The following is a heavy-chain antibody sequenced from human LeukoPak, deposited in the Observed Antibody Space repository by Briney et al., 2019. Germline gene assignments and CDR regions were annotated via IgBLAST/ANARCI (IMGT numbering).Heavy chain of an antibody. Sequence: SETLSLTCTVSGGSISSYYWSWIRQPPGKGLEWIGYIYTSGSTNYNPSLKSRVTISVDTSKNQFSLKLSSVTAADTAVYYCARQNYYYYMDVWGKGTTVTVSS. CDR3: ARQNYYYYMDV. CDR2: IYTSGST. CDR1: GGSISSYY. J-gene: IGHJ6*03. V-gene: IGHV4-4*09.